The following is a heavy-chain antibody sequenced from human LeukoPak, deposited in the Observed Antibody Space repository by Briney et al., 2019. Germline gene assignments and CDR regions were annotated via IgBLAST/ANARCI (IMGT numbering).Heavy chain of an antibody. D-gene: IGHD1-26*01. Sequence: ASVKVSCKASGYTFTSYGISWVRQAPGQGLEWMGWTSAYNGNTNYAQKLQGRVTMTTDTSTSTAYMELRSLRSDDTAVYYCARDLALQWELLDYFDYWGQGTLVTVSS. V-gene: IGHV1-18*01. J-gene: IGHJ4*02. CDR3: ARDLALQWELLDYFDY. CDR1: GYTFTSYG. CDR2: TSAYNGNT.